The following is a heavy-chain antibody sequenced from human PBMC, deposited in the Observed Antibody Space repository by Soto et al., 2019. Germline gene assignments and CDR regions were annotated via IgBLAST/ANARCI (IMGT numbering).Heavy chain of an antibody. Sequence: QVQLQESGPRLVKPSETLSLTCTVSGDSISSYYWSWIRQPPGKGLEWFGYIYYSGSTNYNPSLKSRVTISVDTPKNQFTLKLTSVTAADTAVYYCARGVATIGPWGQGTLVTVSS. CDR1: GDSISSYY. CDR2: IYYSGST. J-gene: IGHJ5*02. CDR3: ARGVATIGP. V-gene: IGHV4-59*01. D-gene: IGHD5-12*01.